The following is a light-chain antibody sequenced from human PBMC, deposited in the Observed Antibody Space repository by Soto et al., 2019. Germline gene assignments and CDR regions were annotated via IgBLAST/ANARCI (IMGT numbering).Light chain of an antibody. CDR2: EGS. V-gene: IGLV2-14*02. Sequence: QSALTQPASVSGSPGQSITISCTGTSSDVGSYNLVSWYQQHPGKAPKLMIYEGSKRPSGVSNRFSGSKSGNTASLTISGLQAEDEADYYCSSYRSGSTLVFGGGTKLTVL. CDR1: SSDVGSYNL. J-gene: IGLJ2*01. CDR3: SSYRSGSTLV.